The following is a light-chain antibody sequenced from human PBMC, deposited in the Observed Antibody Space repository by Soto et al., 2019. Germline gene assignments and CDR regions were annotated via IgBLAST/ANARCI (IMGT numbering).Light chain of an antibody. J-gene: IGKJ1*01. V-gene: IGKV1-5*03. CDR3: QQYVRAFRS. CDR1: QSISTW. Sequence: DXPMTQRPSTLSASVGDRVTMTCRAIQSISTWLAWYQQKTGTAPKLLIYKAYSLQSWVPSRLSGSGSGKEFTITVSSLQPDDFATYCCQQYVRAFRSFGQWTKVAIK. CDR2: KAY.